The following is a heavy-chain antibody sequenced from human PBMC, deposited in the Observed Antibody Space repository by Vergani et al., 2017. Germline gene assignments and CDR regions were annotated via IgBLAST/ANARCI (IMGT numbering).Heavy chain of an antibody. D-gene: IGHD5-12*01. CDR3: ARIRRRGRSGYDIFDF. CDR2: IDWNDNK. V-gene: IGHV2-70*01. J-gene: IGHJ4*02. CDR1: GFSILTSEMC. Sequence: QVTLRESGPALVKPTQTLTLTCTFSGFSILTSEMCVSWIRQPPGKALEWLALIDWNDNKYFNTSLKTRLTISKDASKKQVVLTMTNMDPVDTATYYCARIRRRGRSGYDIFDFWGQGILVTVAS.